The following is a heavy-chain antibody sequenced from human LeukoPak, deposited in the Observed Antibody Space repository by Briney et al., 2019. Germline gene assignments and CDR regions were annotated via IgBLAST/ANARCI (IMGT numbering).Heavy chain of an antibody. CDR3: ARSHHFWSGYYDL. J-gene: IGHJ5*02. Sequence: PGGSLRLSCTASGFTFSTYAMSWVRQAPGEGLEWVSGISGSGGSTYYTDSVKGRFTISRDNSKHTLYLQMNNLRAEDTAIYFCARSHHFWSGYYDLWGQGTLVTVSS. V-gene: IGHV3-23*01. CDR1: GFTFSTYA. CDR2: ISGSGGST. D-gene: IGHD3-3*02.